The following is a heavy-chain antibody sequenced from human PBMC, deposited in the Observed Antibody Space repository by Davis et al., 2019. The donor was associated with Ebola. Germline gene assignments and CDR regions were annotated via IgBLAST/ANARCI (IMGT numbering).Heavy chain of an antibody. CDR1: GSSFTNYW. J-gene: IGHJ4*02. Sequence: GGSLRLSCKASGSSFTNYWTGWVRQMPGKGLEWMGIIYAGDSDTKYSPSFQGQVTISADKSISTAYLQWSSLKASDSAMYYCARQTIFGVVEDYWGQGTLVTVSS. V-gene: IGHV5-51*01. CDR3: ARQTIFGVVEDY. D-gene: IGHD3-3*01. CDR2: IYAGDSDT.